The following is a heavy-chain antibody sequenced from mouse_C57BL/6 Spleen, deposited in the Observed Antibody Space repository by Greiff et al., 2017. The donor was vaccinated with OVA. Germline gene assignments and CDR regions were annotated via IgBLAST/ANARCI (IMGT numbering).Heavy chain of an antibody. V-gene: IGHV2-3*01. CDR3: AEPHYYGSSYWYFDV. CDR2: IWGDGST. CDR1: GFSLTSYG. Sequence: VKLMESGPGLVAPSQSLSITCTVSGFSLTSYGVSWVRQPPGMGLEWLGVIWGDGSTNYHSALISRLSISKDNSNSHASLKLNSLQTADTATYYWAEPHYYGSSYWYFDVWGTGTTVTVSS. J-gene: IGHJ1*03. D-gene: IGHD1-1*01.